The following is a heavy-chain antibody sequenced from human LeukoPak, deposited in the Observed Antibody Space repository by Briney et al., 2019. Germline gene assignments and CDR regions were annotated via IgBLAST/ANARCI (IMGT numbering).Heavy chain of an antibody. Sequence: SETLSLTCAVYGWSFSGYYWSWIRQPPGKGLEWIGEINHSGSTNYNPSIKSRVTISVDTSKNQFSLELSSVTAADTAVYYCASKAKYSGSYYISDWGQGTLVTVSS. V-gene: IGHV4-34*01. D-gene: IGHD1-26*01. CDR2: INHSGST. CDR1: GWSFSGYY. CDR3: ASKAKYSGSYYISD. J-gene: IGHJ4*02.